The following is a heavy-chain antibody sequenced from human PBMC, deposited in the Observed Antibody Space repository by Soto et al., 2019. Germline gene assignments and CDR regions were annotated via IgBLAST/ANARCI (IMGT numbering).Heavy chain of an antibody. V-gene: IGHV4-39*02. CDR1: GGPISTSSYD. D-gene: IGHD3-10*01. CDR2: IYYDGST. Sequence: PRGILETTSCVSGGPISTSSYDWDWIRQPPGKGLEWIGTIYYDGSTSYNPSLKSQVTISVDTSKNHFALKVNSVTAADTAVYYCARFYGNAFDVWGRGTVVT. J-gene: IGHJ3*01. CDR3: ARFYGNAFDV.